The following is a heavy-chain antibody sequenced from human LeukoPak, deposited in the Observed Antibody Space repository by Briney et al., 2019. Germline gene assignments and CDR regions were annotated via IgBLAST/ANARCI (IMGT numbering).Heavy chain of an antibody. CDR1: GFIFGDHA. CDR2: INHSGST. V-gene: IGHV4-34*08. D-gene: IGHD2-15*01. CDR3: AIPYCSGGSCYSAFDP. Sequence: LRLSCRGYGFIFGDHAMSWVRQPPGKGLEWIGEINHSGSTNYNPSLKSRVTISVDTSKNQFSLKLSSVTAADTAVYYCAIPYCSGGSCYSAFDPWGQGTLVTVSS. J-gene: IGHJ5*02.